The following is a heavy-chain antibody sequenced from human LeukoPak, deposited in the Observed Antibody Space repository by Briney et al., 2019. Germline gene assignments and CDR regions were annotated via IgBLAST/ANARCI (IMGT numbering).Heavy chain of an antibody. Sequence: SETLSLTCTVSGGSISSGGYYWSWIRQPPGKGLEWIGYIYHSGSTYYNPSLKSRVTISVDRSKNQFSLKLSSVTAADTAVYYCARYYGGNSDHYYYGMDVWGQGTTVTVSS. D-gene: IGHD4-23*01. V-gene: IGHV4-30-2*01. J-gene: IGHJ6*02. CDR2: IYHSGST. CDR3: ARYYGGNSDHYYYGMDV. CDR1: GGSISSGGYY.